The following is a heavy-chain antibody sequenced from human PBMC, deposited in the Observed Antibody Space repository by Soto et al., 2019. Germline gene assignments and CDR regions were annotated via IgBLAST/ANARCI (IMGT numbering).Heavy chain of an antibody. V-gene: IGHV3-7*03. CDR3: ARGHSTSPNWFDP. CDR2: IKVDGSEI. Sequence: GGSLRLSCAASGFTFSTYWMSWVRQPPGKGLEWVANIKVDGSEIYYVDSMKGRFTISRDNAKNSLYLQMNSLRAEDTAVYYCARGHSTSPNWFDPWGQGTLVTVSS. J-gene: IGHJ5*02. CDR1: GFTFSTYW. D-gene: IGHD6-6*01.